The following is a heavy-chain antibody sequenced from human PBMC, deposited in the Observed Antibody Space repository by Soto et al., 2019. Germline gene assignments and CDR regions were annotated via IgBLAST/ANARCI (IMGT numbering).Heavy chain of an antibody. CDR3: ASPMGGYDGSNYYYYGMDV. Sequence: QVQLVQSGAEVKKPGSSVKVSCKASGGTFSSYAISWVRQAPGQGLEWMGGIIPIFGTANYAQKFQGRVTITADESTSTAYMELSSLRSEDTAVYYCASPMGGYDGSNYYYYGMDVWGQGTTVTVSS. J-gene: IGHJ6*02. CDR1: GGTFSSYA. CDR2: IIPIFGTA. V-gene: IGHV1-69*01. D-gene: IGHD5-12*01.